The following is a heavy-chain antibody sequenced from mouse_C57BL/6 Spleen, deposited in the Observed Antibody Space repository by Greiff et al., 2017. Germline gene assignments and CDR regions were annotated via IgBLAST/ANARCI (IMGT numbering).Heavy chain of an antibody. J-gene: IGHJ1*03. CDR3: ARDAVDGQYFDV. CDR1: GFTFSDFY. V-gene: IGHV7-1*01. Sequence: EVNLVESGGGLVQSGRSLRLSCATSGFTFSDFYMEWVRQAPGKGLEWIAASRNKANDYTTEYSASVKGRFIVSRDTSQSILYLQMNALRAEDTAIYYCARDAVDGQYFDVWGTGTTVTVSS. D-gene: IGHD2-3*01. CDR2: SRNKANDYTT.